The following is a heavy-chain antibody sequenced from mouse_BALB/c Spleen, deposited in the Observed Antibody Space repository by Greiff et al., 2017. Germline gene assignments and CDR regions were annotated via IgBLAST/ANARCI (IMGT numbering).Heavy chain of an antibody. D-gene: IGHD2-14*01. V-gene: IGHV5-6-5*01. CDR3: ARVNRYDEEFYYAMDY. J-gene: IGHJ4*01. CDR1: GFTFSSYA. CDR2: ISSGGST. Sequence: EVKLVESGGGLVKPGGSLKLSCAASGFTFSSYAMSWVRQTPEKRLEWVASISSGGSTYYPDSVKGRFTISRDNARNILYLQMSSLRSEDTAMSYCARVNRYDEEFYYAMDYWGQGTSVTVSS.